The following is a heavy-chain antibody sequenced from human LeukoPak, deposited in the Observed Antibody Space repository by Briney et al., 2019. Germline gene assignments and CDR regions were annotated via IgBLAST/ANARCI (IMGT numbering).Heavy chain of an antibody. CDR3: AKVDYDFWSGLYYFDY. J-gene: IGHJ4*02. D-gene: IGHD3-3*01. V-gene: IGHV3-23*01. Sequence: GASLRLSCAASGFTFISYAMSWVRQAPGKGLEWVSAISGSGGSTYYADSVKGRFTISRDNSKNTLYLQMNSLRAEDTAVYYCAKVDYDFWSGLYYFDYWGQGTLVTVSS. CDR2: ISGSGGST. CDR1: GFTFISYA.